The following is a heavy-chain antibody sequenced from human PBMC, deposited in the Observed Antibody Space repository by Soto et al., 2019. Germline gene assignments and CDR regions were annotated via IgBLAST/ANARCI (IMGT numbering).Heavy chain of an antibody. J-gene: IGHJ5*02. V-gene: IGHV3-66*01. CDR3: AKDPYYDSSGYSDT. D-gene: IGHD3-22*01. CDR2: IYSGGTT. CDR1: GFSVSLNY. Sequence: GVLRLSCAASGFSVSLNYMSWVRQAPGKGLEWVSVIYSGGTTYYADSVKGRFTISRDNSKNTLYLQMNSLRAEDTAVYYCAKDPYYDSSGYSDTWGQGTLVTVSS.